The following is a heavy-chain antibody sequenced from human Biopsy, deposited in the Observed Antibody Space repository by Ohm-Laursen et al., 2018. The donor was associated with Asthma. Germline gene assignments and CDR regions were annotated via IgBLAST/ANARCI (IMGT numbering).Heavy chain of an antibody. CDR1: GGSVSSGSYY. CDR3: ARAVSSSSYWYFDL. V-gene: IGHV4-61*01. CDR2: ISYSGST. Sequence: SDTLSLTCTVSGGSVSSGSYYWSWIRQPPGKGLAWVSYISYSGSTDYNPSLKSRLTISMDTSKNQFSLRLSSVTAADTAVYYCARAVSSSSYWYFDLWGCGDLVTVSS. J-gene: IGHJ2*01. D-gene: IGHD6-6*01.